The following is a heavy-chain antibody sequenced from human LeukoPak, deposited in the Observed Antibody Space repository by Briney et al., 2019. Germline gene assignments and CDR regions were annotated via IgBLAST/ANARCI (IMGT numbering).Heavy chain of an antibody. J-gene: IGHJ4*02. CDR2: TYYRSKWYN. CDR1: GDSVSSINGA. D-gene: IGHD6-19*01. Sequence: SQTLSLTCDISGDSVSSINGAWNWIRQSPSRVLEWLGRTYYRSKWYNEYAESMKGRMTITPDTSNNRFSLQLNSVTPDDTAVYYCARDLANTGWYTFDYWGQGTLVTVSS. CDR3: ARDLANTGWYTFDY. V-gene: IGHV6-1*01.